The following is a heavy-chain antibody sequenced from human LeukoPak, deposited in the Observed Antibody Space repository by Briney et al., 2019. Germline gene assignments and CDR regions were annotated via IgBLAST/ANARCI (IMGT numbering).Heavy chain of an antibody. V-gene: IGHV3-15*05. CDR2: IKNKNEGGTT. Sequence: GGSLRLSCAASGFSFREKYMCWVRQAPGKGLEWIGRIKNKNEGGTTHYAPSLKGRFTISRDDSTNTLYLQMNNMKTEDTAMYYCCFGDYGDFWGQGTLVTVSS. D-gene: IGHD4-17*01. CDR1: GFSFREKY. CDR3: CFGDYGDF. J-gene: IGHJ4*02.